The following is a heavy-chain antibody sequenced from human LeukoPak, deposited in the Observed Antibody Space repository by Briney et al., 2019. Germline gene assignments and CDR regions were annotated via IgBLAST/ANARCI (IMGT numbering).Heavy chain of an antibody. CDR1: GFTFSSYA. CDR3: ARGEVGAYDY. J-gene: IGHJ4*02. CDR2: IKPDGGEK. V-gene: IGHV3-7*01. Sequence: GGSLRLSCAASGFTFSSYAMSWVRQAPGKGLEWVASIKPDGGEKYYVDSVKGRFTISRDNAKNSLYLQMNSLRAEDTAVYYCARGEVGAYDYWGQGTLVTVSS. D-gene: IGHD1-26*01.